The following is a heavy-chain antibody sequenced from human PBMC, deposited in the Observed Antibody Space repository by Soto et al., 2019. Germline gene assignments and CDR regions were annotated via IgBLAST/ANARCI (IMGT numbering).Heavy chain of an antibody. CDR1: GLTFTSYS. D-gene: IGHD5-18*01. Sequence: GGSLRLSCAASGLTFTSYSMNWVRQAPGKGLELVSFISSSSSTIYYADSVKGRFTISRDNAKNSLYLQMNSLRDEDTAVYYCARDRGYTYGFDFWGQGALVTVSS. V-gene: IGHV3-48*02. J-gene: IGHJ4*02. CDR2: ISSSSSTI. CDR3: ARDRGYTYGFDF.